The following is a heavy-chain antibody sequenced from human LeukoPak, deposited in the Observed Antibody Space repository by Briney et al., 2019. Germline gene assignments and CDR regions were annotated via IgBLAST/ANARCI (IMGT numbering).Heavy chain of an antibody. CDR3: ARGAAAGTPFDY. CDR1: GFTFSGYW. Sequence: GGSLRLSCAASGFTFSGYWMSWVRQAPGKGLEWVANIKQDGSEKYYVDSVKGRFTISRDNAKNPLYLQMNSLRAEDTAVYYCARGAAAGTPFDYWGQGTLVTVSS. CDR2: IKQDGSEK. D-gene: IGHD6-13*01. J-gene: IGHJ4*02. V-gene: IGHV3-7*04.